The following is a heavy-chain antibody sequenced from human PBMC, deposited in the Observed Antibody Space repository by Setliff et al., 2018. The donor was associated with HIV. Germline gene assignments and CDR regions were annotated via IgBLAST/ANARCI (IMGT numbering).Heavy chain of an antibody. J-gene: IGHJ1*01. V-gene: IGHV1-18*01. Sequence: ASVKVSCKASGYTFTSYGISWVRQAPGQGLEWTGWISGYNGNTNFAQKLQGRVTMTTDTSTSTAYMELRSLRSDDTAMYYCATDPGYSSTWYSESFQHWGQGTVVTVSS. CDR1: GYTFTSYG. CDR2: ISGYNGNT. D-gene: IGHD6-13*01. CDR3: ATDPGYSSTWYSESFQH.